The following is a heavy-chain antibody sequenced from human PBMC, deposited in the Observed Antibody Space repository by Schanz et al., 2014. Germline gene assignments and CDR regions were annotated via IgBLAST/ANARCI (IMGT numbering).Heavy chain of an antibody. J-gene: IGHJ6*02. CDR3: ARARYGLDV. CDR1: GFTFSTYA. Sequence: EVQLLESGGGLVQPGGSLRLSCAASGFTFSTYAMSWVRQAPGRGLEWVSAISDDGVNTYYADSVKGRFTISRDNSKNTLYLQMNSLRAEDTAVYYCARARYGLDVWGQGTTVTVSS. V-gene: IGHV3-23*01. CDR2: ISDDGVNT.